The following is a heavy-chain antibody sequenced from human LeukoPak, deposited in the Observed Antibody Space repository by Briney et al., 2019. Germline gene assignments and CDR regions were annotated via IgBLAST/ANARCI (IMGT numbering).Heavy chain of an antibody. J-gene: IGHJ4*02. CDR2: INSDGSST. D-gene: IGHD3-22*01. CDR1: GFTFSTYW. V-gene: IGHV3-74*01. CDR3: ARSCYDSSGTLFDY. Sequence: GGSLRLSCAASGFTFSTYWMHWVRRAPGKGLVWVSRINSDGSSTSYADSVKGRFTISRDNAKNTLYLQMNSLRAEDTAVYYCARSCYDSSGTLFDYWGQGTLVTVSS.